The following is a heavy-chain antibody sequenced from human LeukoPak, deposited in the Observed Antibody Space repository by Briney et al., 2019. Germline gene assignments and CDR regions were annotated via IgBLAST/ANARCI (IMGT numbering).Heavy chain of an antibody. Sequence: GASVKVSCKASGDTFTSYAMHWVRQAPGQRLEWMGWINAGNGNTKYSQKFQGRVTITRDTSASTAYMELSSLRSEDTAVFYCAKVNGDNTFDYWGQGTLVTVSS. V-gene: IGHV1-3*01. CDR3: AKVNGDNTFDY. CDR2: INAGNGNT. J-gene: IGHJ4*02. D-gene: IGHD7-27*01. CDR1: GDTFTSYA.